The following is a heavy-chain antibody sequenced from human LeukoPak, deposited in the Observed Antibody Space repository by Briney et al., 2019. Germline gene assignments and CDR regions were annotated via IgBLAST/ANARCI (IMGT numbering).Heavy chain of an antibody. D-gene: IGHD6-13*01. CDR1: GGSISSYY. V-gene: IGHV4-59*01. CDR2: IYYSGST. Sequence: SETLSLTCTVSGGSISSYYWSWIRQPPGKGLEWVGYIYYSGSTNYNPSLKSRVTISVDTSKNQFSLKLSSVTAADTAVYYCARAGYSSSWSYFDYWGQGTLVTVSS. J-gene: IGHJ4*02. CDR3: ARAGYSSSWSYFDY.